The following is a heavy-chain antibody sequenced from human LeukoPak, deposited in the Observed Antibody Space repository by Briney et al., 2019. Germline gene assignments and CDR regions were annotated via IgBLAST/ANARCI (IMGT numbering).Heavy chain of an antibody. CDR2: IIPIFGTA. CDR1: GGTFSSYA. Sequence: SVKVSCKASGGTFSSYAISWVRQAPGQGLEWMGGIIPIFGTANYAQKFQGRVTITTDESTSTAYMELSSLRSEDTAVYYCARAKRVQLWKNYYFDYWGQGTLVTVSS. V-gene: IGHV1-69*05. CDR3: ARAKRVQLWKNYYFDY. D-gene: IGHD5-18*01. J-gene: IGHJ4*02.